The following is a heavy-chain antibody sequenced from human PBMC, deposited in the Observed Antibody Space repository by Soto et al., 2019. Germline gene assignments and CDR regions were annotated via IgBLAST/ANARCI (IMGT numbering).Heavy chain of an antibody. CDR3: ATVRGYRQDFDAFDI. V-gene: IGHV3-30-3*01. CDR1: GFSFSNYA. Sequence: QVQLVESGGGVVQPGRSLRLSCVASGFSFSNYAMHWVRQAPGKGLEWVAVISYDGSNKYYADSVKGRFTISRDNSKNKHYLQMNNLRTEDTAVYYCATVRGYRQDFDAFDIWGQGTMVTVSS. J-gene: IGHJ3*02. CDR2: ISYDGSNK. D-gene: IGHD3-16*02.